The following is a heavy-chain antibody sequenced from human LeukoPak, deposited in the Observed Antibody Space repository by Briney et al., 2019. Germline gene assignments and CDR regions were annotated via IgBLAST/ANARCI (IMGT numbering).Heavy chain of an antibody. V-gene: IGHV3-48*04. J-gene: IGHJ4*02. CDR1: GFTFSTSG. CDR2: ISSSSDTI. Sequence: GGSLRLSCTGSGFTFSTSGMNWVRQAPGRGLDWISYISSSSDTIVYADSVKGRFTSSRDNVKNSLYLQMNSLRVEDTAVYYCASPLGDSVFYWGQGTLVTVSS. CDR3: ASPLGDSVFY. D-gene: IGHD4-17*01.